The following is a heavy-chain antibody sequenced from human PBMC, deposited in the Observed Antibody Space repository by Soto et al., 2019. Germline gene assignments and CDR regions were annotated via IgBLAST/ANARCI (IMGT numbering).Heavy chain of an antibody. CDR1: GYTFSNYG. J-gene: IGHJ6*02. Sequence: QVQLVQSGAEVKKPGASVTVSCKTSGYTFSNYGINWVRQAPGQGLEWMGWISGYNGNTNYAQTVQDRVTMTTDTSTGRVYKELRSLTSDDTAIYYCSRFIMVGGWFDPNYYHGMDVWGQGPTVTVSS. D-gene: IGHD6-19*01. V-gene: IGHV1-18*01. CDR2: ISGYNGNT. CDR3: SRFIMVGGWFDPNYYHGMDV.